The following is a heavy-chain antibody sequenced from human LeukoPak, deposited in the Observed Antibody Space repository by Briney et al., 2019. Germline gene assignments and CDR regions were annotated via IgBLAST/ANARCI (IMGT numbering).Heavy chain of an antibody. V-gene: IGHV4-38-2*02. CDR2: IHHSGVT. Sequence: SETLSLTCTVSGYSISSGYYWSRIRQPPGKGLEWIATIHHSGVTYYNPSLKSRVTMSVDTSKNQFSLKLGSVTAAGTAVYYCARYTANTAGYSFDFWGQGALVTVSS. CDR3: ARYTANTAGYSFDF. D-gene: IGHD3-22*01. CDR1: GYSISSGYY. J-gene: IGHJ4*02.